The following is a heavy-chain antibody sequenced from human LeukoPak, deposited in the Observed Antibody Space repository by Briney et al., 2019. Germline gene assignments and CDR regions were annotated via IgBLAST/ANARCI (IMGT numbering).Heavy chain of an antibody. J-gene: IGHJ4*02. CDR3: ARDRHDSSGIHTLDY. D-gene: IGHD3-22*01. CDR2: IYYSGST. Sequence: SETLSLTCIVSGGXISSGGYWWTWIRQHPVKGLEWLGYIYYSGSTSYNPSLKSRVTISVDTSKNQFSLKLNSVTAADTAVYYCARDRHDSSGIHTLDYWGQGTLVTVSS. V-gene: IGHV4-31*03. CDR1: GGXISSGGYW.